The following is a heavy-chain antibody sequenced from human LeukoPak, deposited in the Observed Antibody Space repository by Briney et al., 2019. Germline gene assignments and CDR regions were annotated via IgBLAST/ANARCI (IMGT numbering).Heavy chain of an antibody. CDR1: GGSVDTYY. V-gene: IGHV4-59*02. CDR2: IHYSGST. CDR3: ARDIGDDYTSWFDP. Sequence: PSETLSLTCTVSGGSVDTYYWSWIRQPLGKGLEWIGYIHYSGSTNYNPSLKSRVSISVDTSKNLFSLELNSVTAADTAVYYCARDIGDDYTSWFDPWGQGTLVTVSS. D-gene: IGHD5-24*01. J-gene: IGHJ5*02.